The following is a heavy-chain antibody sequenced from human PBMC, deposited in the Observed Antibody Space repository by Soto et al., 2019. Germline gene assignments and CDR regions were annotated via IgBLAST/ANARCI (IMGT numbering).Heavy chain of an antibody. Sequence: GGVLRLSCAASGFTFSDHYMDWVRQAPGKGLEWVGRTRNKANSYTTEYAASVKGRFTISRDGSKNSLYLQMNSLKTEDTALYYCVSVSGSYYYDYWGQGTLVTVSS. CDR3: VSVSGSYYYDY. D-gene: IGHD3-10*01. CDR2: TRNKANSYTT. J-gene: IGHJ4*02. CDR1: GFTFSDHY. V-gene: IGHV3-72*01.